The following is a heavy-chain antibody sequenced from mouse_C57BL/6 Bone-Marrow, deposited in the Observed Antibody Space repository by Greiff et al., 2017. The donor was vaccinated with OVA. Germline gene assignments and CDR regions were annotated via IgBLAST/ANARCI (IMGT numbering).Heavy chain of an antibody. CDR2: IDPSDSYI. J-gene: IGHJ2*01. Sequence: QVQLQQPGAELVKPGASVKLSCKASGYTFTSYWMQWVKQRPGQGLEWIGDIDPSDSYITYNKKFKGKSTLTVDTSSSTAYMQLSSLTSEDSAVYYCAREEFLYWGQGTTLTVSS. CDR1: GYTFTSYW. V-gene: IGHV1-50*01. CDR3: AREEFLY.